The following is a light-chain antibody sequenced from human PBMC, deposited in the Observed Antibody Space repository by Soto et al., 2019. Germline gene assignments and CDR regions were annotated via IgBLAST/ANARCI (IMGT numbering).Light chain of an antibody. J-gene: IGLJ1*01. CDR1: SSDVGYYNY. V-gene: IGLV2-14*03. Sequence: QSVLTQPASVSGSPGQSITISCTGTSSDVGYYNYVSWYQQHPGKATKLMIYDVRNRPSGVSNRFSGSKSGNTASLTISGLQAEDEADYYCSSYTSSSTYVFGTGTKVTVL. CDR2: DVR. CDR3: SSYTSSSTYV.